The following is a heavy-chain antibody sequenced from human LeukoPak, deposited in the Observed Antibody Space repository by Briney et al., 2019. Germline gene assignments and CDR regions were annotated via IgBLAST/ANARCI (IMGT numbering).Heavy chain of an antibody. D-gene: IGHD3-10*01. CDR3: ARVGATTMVRGVMSHFDY. CDR1: GGSISSGDYY. Sequence: PSQTLSLTCTVSGGSISSGDYYWSWIRQPPGKGLEWIGYIYYSGSTYYNPSLKSRVTISVDTSKNQFSLKPSSVTAADTAVYYCARVGATTMVRGVMSHFDYWGQGTLVTVSS. V-gene: IGHV4-30-4*01. CDR2: IYYSGST. J-gene: IGHJ4*02.